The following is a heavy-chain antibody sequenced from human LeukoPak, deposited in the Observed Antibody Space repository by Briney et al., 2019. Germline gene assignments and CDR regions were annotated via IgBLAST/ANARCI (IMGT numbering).Heavy chain of an antibody. CDR3: ARVRCSSTSCREEFDP. D-gene: IGHD2-2*01. J-gene: IGHJ5*02. Sequence: ASVKVSCKASGYTFTSYGISWVRQAPGQGLEWMGWINPNSGGTNYAQKFQGRVTMTRDTSISTAYMELSRLRSDDTAVYYCARVRCSSTSCREEFDPWGQGTLVTVSS. V-gene: IGHV1-2*02. CDR1: GYTFTSYG. CDR2: INPNSGGT.